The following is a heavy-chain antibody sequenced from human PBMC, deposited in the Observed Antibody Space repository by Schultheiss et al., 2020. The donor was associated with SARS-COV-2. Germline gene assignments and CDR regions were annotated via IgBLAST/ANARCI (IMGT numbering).Heavy chain of an antibody. CDR2: IYYSGST. CDR1: GGSISSYY. CDR3: ARGHYYDSSGPIPRAFDI. D-gene: IGHD3-22*01. Sequence: SETLSLTCTVSGGSISSYYWSWIRQPPGKGLEWIGYIYYSGSTYYNPSLKSRVTISVDRSKNQFSLKLSSVTAADTAVYYCARGHYYDSSGPIPRAFDIWGQGTMVTVSS. J-gene: IGHJ3*02. V-gene: IGHV4-59*12.